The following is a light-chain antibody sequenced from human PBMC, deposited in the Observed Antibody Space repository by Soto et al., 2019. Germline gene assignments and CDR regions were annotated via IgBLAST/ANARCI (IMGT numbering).Light chain of an antibody. Sequence: QSALTQPASVSGSPGQSITISCTGTTSDIGGYDYVSWYQQHPGKAPKLIIYDVSDRPSGVSNRFSGSKSGNTASLTISGLQAEDEADYYCSSYTSTNTIFGGGTKLTVL. CDR1: TSDIGGYDY. CDR3: SSYTSTNTI. V-gene: IGLV2-14*03. CDR2: DVS. J-gene: IGLJ2*01.